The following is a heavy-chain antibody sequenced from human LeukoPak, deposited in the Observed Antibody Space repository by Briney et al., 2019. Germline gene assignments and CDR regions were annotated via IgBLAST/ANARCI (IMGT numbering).Heavy chain of an antibody. J-gene: IGHJ6*04. CDR1: GFKFSSYG. Sequence: GGSLRLSCAASGFKFSSYGMHWVRQAPGKGLEWVSFIRYDGSSKYYADSVKGRFTISRDNAKNSLYLQMNSLRAEDTAVYYCAELGITMIGGVWGKGTTVTISS. D-gene: IGHD3-10*02. CDR3: AELGITMIGGV. V-gene: IGHV3-30*02. CDR2: IRYDGSSK.